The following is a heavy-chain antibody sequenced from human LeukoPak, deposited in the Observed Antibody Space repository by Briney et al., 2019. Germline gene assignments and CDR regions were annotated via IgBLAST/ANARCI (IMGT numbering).Heavy chain of an antibody. D-gene: IGHD3-22*01. J-gene: IGHJ4*02. V-gene: IGHV1-69*04. CDR1: GGTFSSYA. CDR3: ARSYYYDSSGYYTYYFDY. Sequence: ASVKVSCKASGGTFSSYAISWVRQAPGQGLNWMRRIIPIFGIANYAQKFQGRVTITADKSTSTAYMELSSLRSEDTAVYYCARSYYYDSSGYYTYYFDYWGQGTLVTVSS. CDR2: IIPIFGIA.